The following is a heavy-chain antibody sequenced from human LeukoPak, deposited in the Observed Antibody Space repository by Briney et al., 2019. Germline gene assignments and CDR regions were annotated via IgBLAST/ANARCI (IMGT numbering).Heavy chain of an antibody. J-gene: IGHJ4*02. D-gene: IGHD6-19*01. CDR2: TYYRSKWYN. V-gene: IGHV6-1*01. CDR1: GDSVSSNSAT. Sequence: SQTLSLTCAISGDSVSSNSATWNWIRQSPSRGLEWLGRTYYRSKWYNDYAVSVKSRITINPDTSKNQFSLQLNSVTPEDTAVYYCARDVMGYSSGWYYFDYWGQGTLVTVSS. CDR3: ARDVMGYSSGWYYFDY.